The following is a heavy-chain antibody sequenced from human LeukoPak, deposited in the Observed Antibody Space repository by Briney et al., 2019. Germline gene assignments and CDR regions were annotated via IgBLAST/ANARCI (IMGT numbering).Heavy chain of an antibody. Sequence: PGGSLRLSCAASGFTFSSYWMSWVRQAPGKGLEWVANIKQDGSEKYYADSVKGQFTISRDNSKNTLYLQMNSLRAEDTAVYYCAKDSFSGSSLYYYDSSGFDYWGQGTLVTVSS. CDR2: IKQDGSEK. J-gene: IGHJ4*02. CDR1: GFTFSSYW. D-gene: IGHD3-22*01. V-gene: IGHV3-7*04. CDR3: AKDSFSGSSLYYYDSSGFDY.